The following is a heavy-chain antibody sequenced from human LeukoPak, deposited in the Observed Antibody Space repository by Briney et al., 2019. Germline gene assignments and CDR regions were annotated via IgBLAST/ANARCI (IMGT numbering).Heavy chain of an antibody. J-gene: IGHJ4*02. CDR1: GFTFSSYW. V-gene: IGHV3-74*01. D-gene: IGHD4-23*01. CDR3: ARGRPHGNDY. Sequence: GGSLRLSCAASGFTFSSYWMHWVRQAPGKGLVWVSRINSDGSSRSYADSVKGQFTISRDNAKNSLYLQMNSLRAEDTAVYYCARGRPHGNDYWGQGTLVTVSS. CDR2: INSDGSSR.